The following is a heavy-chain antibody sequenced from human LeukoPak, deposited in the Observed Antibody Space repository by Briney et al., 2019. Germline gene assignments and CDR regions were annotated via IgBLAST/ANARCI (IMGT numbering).Heavy chain of an antibody. Sequence: GESLKISCKASGYTFTMYWIGWVRQMPGKGLEWMGIIYPGDSDTRYSPSFQGQVTISADKSINTAYLQWSSLKASDTAMYYCARRDCRGGSCYWFGHWGQGTLVTVSS. D-gene: IGHD2-15*01. CDR3: ARRDCRGGSCYWFGH. CDR2: IYPGDSDT. CDR1: GYTFTMYW. J-gene: IGHJ5*02. V-gene: IGHV5-51*01.